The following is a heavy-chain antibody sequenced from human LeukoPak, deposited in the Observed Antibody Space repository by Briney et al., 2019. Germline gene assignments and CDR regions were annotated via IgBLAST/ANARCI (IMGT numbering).Heavy chain of an antibody. D-gene: IGHD6-13*01. CDR3: ARSPGIAADDNWFDP. V-gene: IGHV4-39*01. CDR1: GGSISSSSYY. CDR2: IYYSGST. Sequence: SETLSLTRTVSGGSISSSSYYWGWIRQPPGKGLEWIGSIYYSGSTYYNSSLKSRVTISVDTSKNQFSLKLTSVTAADTAVYYCARSPGIAADDNWFDPWGQGTLVTVSS. J-gene: IGHJ5*02.